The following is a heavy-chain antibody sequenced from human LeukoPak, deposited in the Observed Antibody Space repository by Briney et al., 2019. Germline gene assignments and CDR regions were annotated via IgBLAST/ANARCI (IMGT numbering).Heavy chain of an antibody. D-gene: IGHD6-13*01. CDR1: GFTFSTYW. CDR3: ATRYSSGWYWALNAFDI. V-gene: IGHV3-7*01. Sequence: GALRLSCAASGFTFSTYWMSWVRQAPGKGLEWVANIKQDGSEKYYVDSVKGRFTISRDNAKNSLYLQMNSLRAEDTAVYYCATRYSSGWYWALNAFDIWGQGTLVTVSS. CDR2: IKQDGSEK. J-gene: IGHJ3*02.